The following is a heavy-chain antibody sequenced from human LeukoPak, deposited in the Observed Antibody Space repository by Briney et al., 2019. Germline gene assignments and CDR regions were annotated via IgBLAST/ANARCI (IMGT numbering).Heavy chain of an antibody. D-gene: IGHD3-16*01. V-gene: IGHV4-4*02. J-gene: IGHJ6*04. CDR2: IYHTGIT. CDR1: GGSMNSNYW. Sequence: PSETLSPTCAVSGGSMNSNYWTWVRQPPGKGLEWIGEIYHTGITNYNPSLQSRVSISLDTSKSQFSLTIYSLTAADTAVYYCARPPWGVYAMDVWGKGTTVTVSS. CDR3: ARPPWGVYAMDV.